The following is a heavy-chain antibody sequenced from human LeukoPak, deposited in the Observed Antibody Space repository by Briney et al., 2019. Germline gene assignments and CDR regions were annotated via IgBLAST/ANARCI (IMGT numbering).Heavy chain of an antibody. CDR2: MYFSGST. J-gene: IGHJ4*02. Sequence: SQTLSLTCTVSGGSVSSGDYYWSWICQPPGKGLERIGYMYFSGSTYYNPSLKSRVTISVDTSKNQFSLKLTSVTAADTAVYYCARVRIYGSGTYYHDYWGQGTLVTVSS. V-gene: IGHV4-30-4*01. CDR3: ARVRIYGSGTYYHDY. CDR1: GGSVSSGDYY. D-gene: IGHD3-10*01.